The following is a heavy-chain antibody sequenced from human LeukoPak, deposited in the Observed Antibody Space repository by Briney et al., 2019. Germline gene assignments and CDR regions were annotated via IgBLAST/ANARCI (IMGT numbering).Heavy chain of an antibody. Sequence: QPGGSLRLSCAASGFTFSSYWMHWVRQAPAKGLVWVSRINSDGSSTSYAASVKGRFTISRDNARNTLYLQMNSLSAEDTAVYYCARVLTHSAEAGFLGWFDPWGQGTLVTVSP. J-gene: IGHJ5*02. CDR1: GFTFSSYW. CDR2: INSDGSST. CDR3: ARVLTHSAEAGFLGWFDP. V-gene: IGHV3-74*01. D-gene: IGHD6-19*01.